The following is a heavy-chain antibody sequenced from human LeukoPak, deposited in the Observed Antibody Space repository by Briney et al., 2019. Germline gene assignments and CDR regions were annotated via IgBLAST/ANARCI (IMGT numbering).Heavy chain of an antibody. Sequence: PGGSLRLSCAASGFTFSSFGLPWVRQAPGKGLEWVALISYDGGHKDFADSVKGRFTISRANSQNTLYLQMNSLRAENTAVYYCSRERTGDYFDYWGQGTLVTVSS. CDR2: ISYDGGHK. J-gene: IGHJ4*02. CDR1: GFTFSSFG. CDR3: SRERTGDYFDY. V-gene: IGHV3-30*16.